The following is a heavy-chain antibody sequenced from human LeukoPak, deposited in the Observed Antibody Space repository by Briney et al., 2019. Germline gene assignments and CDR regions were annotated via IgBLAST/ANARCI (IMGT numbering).Heavy chain of an antibody. V-gene: IGHV3-7*04. J-gene: IGHJ4*02. Sequence: GGSLRLFCAASGFTFSSYWMSLVRQAPGKGLEWVANIKPDGSEKYYVDSVKGRFTISRDNAKNSLYLQMNSLRAEDTALYYCARSYCSGGSCYPPYYWGQGTLVTVSS. D-gene: IGHD2-15*01. CDR3: ARSYCSGGSCYPPYY. CDR2: IKPDGSEK. CDR1: GFTFSSYW.